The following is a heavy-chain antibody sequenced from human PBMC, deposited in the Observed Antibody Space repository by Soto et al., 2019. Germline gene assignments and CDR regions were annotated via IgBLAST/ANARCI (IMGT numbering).Heavy chain of an antibody. V-gene: IGHV3-66*01. D-gene: IGHD3-22*01. Sequence: EVQLVESGGGLVQPGGSLRLSCAASGFTVSSNYMSWVRQAPGKGLEWVSVIYSGGSTYYADSVKGRFTISRDNSKNTLYRQMGSVRAEDTAVYYCARMGDSSGYSGWFDRWGQGTLVTVSS. J-gene: IGHJ5*02. CDR2: IYSGGST. CDR1: GFTVSSNY. CDR3: ARMGDSSGYSGWFDR.